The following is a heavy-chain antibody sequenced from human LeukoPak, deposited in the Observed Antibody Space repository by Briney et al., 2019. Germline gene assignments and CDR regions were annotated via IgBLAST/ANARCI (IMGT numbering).Heavy chain of an antibody. CDR3: ARVAPLRYFVL. D-gene: IGHD3-9*01. CDR2: IYYSEST. CDR1: GGSVSSGSYC. Sequence: PAETLSLTCTVSGGSVSSGSYCWSWIRQPPGKGLERIGYIYYSESTNYHPTPKSRVTISVHTSNNQFSLKLSSVTAAYTAVYYCARVAPLRYFVLWGQGTQVTVSS. V-gene: IGHV4-61*01. J-gene: IGHJ4*02.